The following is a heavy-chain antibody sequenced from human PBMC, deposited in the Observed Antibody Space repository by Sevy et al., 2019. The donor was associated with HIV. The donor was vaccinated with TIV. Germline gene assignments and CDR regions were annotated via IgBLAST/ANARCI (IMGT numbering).Heavy chain of an antibody. J-gene: IGHJ5*02. D-gene: IGHD6-6*01. CDR2: ISYTGNT. CDR1: GGSISSGNYY. Sequence: SETLSLTCTVSGGSISSGNYYWHWIRQPPGKGLEWIGYISYTGNTYYNPSLKSPVTISVDTSNNQFSLSLTSVTTADTPVYYCAREATGTTSSSVWFDPWGQGTLVTVSS. CDR3: AREATGTTSSSVWFDP. V-gene: IGHV4-30-4*01.